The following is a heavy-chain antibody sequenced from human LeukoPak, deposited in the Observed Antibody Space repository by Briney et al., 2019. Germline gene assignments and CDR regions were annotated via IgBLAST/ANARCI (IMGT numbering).Heavy chain of an antibody. Sequence: ASVKVSCKASGYTITDYYIHWVRQAPGQGLEWMGWINPNSGGTNYAQKFQGRVTMTSDTSISTAYMELSRLRSDDTAVYYCARGYYYDSSGYYYVGYFDYWGQGTLVTVSS. CDR1: GYTITDYY. CDR2: INPNSGGT. D-gene: IGHD3-22*01. J-gene: IGHJ4*02. V-gene: IGHV1-2*02. CDR3: ARGYYYDSSGYYYVGYFDY.